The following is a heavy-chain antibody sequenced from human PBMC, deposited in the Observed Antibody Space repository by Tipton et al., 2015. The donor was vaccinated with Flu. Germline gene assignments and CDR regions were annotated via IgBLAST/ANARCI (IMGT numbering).Heavy chain of an antibody. J-gene: IGHJ4*02. D-gene: IGHD2-15*01. CDR2: ISGSGGST. CDR1: GFTFSSYA. CDR3: AKDRGGSPAYSAYILSSPLGY. Sequence: PLRLSCAASGFTFSSYAMSWVRQAPGKGLEWVSAISGSGGSTYYADSVKGRFTISRDNSKNTLYLQMNSLRAEDTAVYYCAKDRGGSPAYSAYILSSPLGYWGQGTLVTVSS. V-gene: IGHV3-23*01.